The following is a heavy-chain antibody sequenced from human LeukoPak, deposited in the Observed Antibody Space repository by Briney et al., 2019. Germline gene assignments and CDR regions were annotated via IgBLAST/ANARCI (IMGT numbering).Heavy chain of an antibody. CDR3: ARASGDYYVSFDY. V-gene: IGHV4-59*01. D-gene: IGHD4-17*01. CDR1: GGSISSYW. Sequence: PSETLSLTCTVSGGSISSYWWSWIRQSPGKGLEWIGYIYYSGTTNYNPSLRSRVTISVDTSKNQFSLKLSSVTAADTAVHYCARASGDYYVSFDYWGQGTLVTVSS. J-gene: IGHJ4*02. CDR2: IYYSGTT.